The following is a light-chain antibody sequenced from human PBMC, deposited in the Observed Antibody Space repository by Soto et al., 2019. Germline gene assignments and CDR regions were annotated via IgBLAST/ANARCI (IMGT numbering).Light chain of an antibody. Sequence: DIQMTQSPSTLSASIGDRVTITCPASQSISSWLAWYQQKPGKAPKLLIYMASNLQSGVPSRFSGSGSETEFTLTISSLQPDDFATYYCQHYNDYSRIFGQGTKVEIK. J-gene: IGKJ1*01. CDR2: MAS. CDR1: QSISSW. CDR3: QHYNDYSRI. V-gene: IGKV1-5*03.